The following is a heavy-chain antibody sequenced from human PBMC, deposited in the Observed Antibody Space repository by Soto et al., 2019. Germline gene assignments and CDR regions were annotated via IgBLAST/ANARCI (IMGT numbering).Heavy chain of an antibody. CDR3: ARELERPNLNWFDP. D-gene: IGHD1-1*01. CDR2: IYYSGST. CDR1: GGSVSSGSYY. J-gene: IGHJ5*02. V-gene: IGHV4-61*01. Sequence: PSETLSLTCTVSGGSVSSGSYYWSWIRQPPGKGLEWIGYIYYSGSTNYNPSLKSRVTISVDTSKNQFSLKLSSVTAADTAVYYCARELERPNLNWFDPWGQGTLVTVFS.